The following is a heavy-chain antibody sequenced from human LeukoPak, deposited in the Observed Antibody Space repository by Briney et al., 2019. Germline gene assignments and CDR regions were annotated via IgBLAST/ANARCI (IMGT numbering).Heavy chain of an antibody. Sequence: XETLSLTCAVYGGSFSGYYWSWVRQPPGKGLEWIGEINHSGSTNYNPSLKSRVTVSVDTSKNQFSLKLSSVTAADTAVYYCARANYNWNYWDYWGQGTLVTVSS. V-gene: IGHV4-34*01. D-gene: IGHD1-20*01. J-gene: IGHJ4*02. CDR3: ARANYNWNYWDY. CDR1: GGSFSGYY. CDR2: INHSGST.